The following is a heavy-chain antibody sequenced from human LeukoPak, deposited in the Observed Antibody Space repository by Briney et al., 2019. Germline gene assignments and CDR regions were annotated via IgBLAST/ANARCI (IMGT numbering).Heavy chain of an antibody. V-gene: IGHV3-15*01. CDR2: IKSKTDGGTT. CDR1: GFTFSNAW. CDR3: TTDRVVATISGIYNWFDP. D-gene: IGHD5-12*01. J-gene: IGHJ5*02. Sequence: GGSLRLSCAASGFTFSNAWMSWVRQAPGKGLEWVGRIKSKTDGGTTDYAAPVKGRFTISRDDSKNTLYLQMNSLKTEDTAVYYCTTDRVVATISGIYNWFDPWVQGTLVTVSS.